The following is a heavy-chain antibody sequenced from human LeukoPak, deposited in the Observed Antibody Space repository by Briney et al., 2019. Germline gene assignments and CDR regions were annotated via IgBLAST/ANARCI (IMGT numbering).Heavy chain of an antibody. V-gene: IGHV3-23*01. Sequence: GGSLRLSCAASGFTFSSYAMSWVRQAPGEGLEWVSTISGSGGSTYYADSVKGRFTIPRDNSKNTLYLHMNSLRADDTAVYYCAKDDVGTSWGQGTLVTVSS. CDR3: AKDDVGTS. J-gene: IGHJ5*02. CDR2: ISGSGGST. CDR1: GFTFSSYA.